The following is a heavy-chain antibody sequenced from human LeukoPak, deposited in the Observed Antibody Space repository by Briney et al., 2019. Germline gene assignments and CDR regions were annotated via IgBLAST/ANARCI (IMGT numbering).Heavy chain of an antibody. Sequence: PGRSLRLSCAASGFTFSNYGIHWVRQAPGKGLEWVAVISYDGNNKYYADSVKGRFTISRDNSKNTLFLQMNSLRAEDTAVYYCAKGVDYCSGGSCPADYWGQGTLVTVSP. J-gene: IGHJ4*02. CDR2: ISYDGNNK. D-gene: IGHD2-15*01. V-gene: IGHV3-30*18. CDR1: GFTFSNYG. CDR3: AKGVDYCSGGSCPADY.